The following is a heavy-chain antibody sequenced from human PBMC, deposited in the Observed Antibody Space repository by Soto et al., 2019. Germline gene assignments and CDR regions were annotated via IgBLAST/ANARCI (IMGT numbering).Heavy chain of an antibody. CDR1: GGSISSSNW. J-gene: IGHJ4*02. D-gene: IGHD2-2*02. CDR2: IYHSGST. V-gene: IGHV4-4*02. Sequence: KPSETLSLTCAVSGGSISSSNWWSWVRQPPGKGLEWIGEIYHSGSTNYNPSLKSRVTISVDKSKNQFSLKLSSVTAADTAVYYCARAPGLGETAYCSSTSCYSPRKPYFDYWGQGTLVTVSS. CDR3: ARAPGLGETAYCSSTSCYSPRKPYFDY.